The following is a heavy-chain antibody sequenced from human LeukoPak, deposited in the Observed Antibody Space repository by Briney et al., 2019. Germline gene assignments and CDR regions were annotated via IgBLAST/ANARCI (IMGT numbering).Heavy chain of an antibody. V-gene: IGHV4-39*01. Sequence: PSETLSLTCTVSGGSISSSSYYWGWIRQPPGKGLEWIGSIYYSGSTYYNPSLKSRVTISVDTSKNQFSLKLSSVTAADTAVYYCATTRLYDYVWGSYGHMDVWGKGTTVTVSS. CDR1: GGSISSSSYY. D-gene: IGHD3-16*01. J-gene: IGHJ6*03. CDR3: ATTRLYDYVWGSYGHMDV. CDR2: IYYSGST.